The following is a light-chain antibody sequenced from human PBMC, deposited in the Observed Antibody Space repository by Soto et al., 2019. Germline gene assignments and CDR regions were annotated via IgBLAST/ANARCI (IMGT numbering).Light chain of an antibody. CDR1: QSVLSSSNNKNY. CDR3: QQSYGAPFA. CDR2: WAS. V-gene: IGKV4-1*01. J-gene: IGKJ3*01. Sequence: IVMTQSPDSLAVSLGERATINCKSSQSVLSSSNNKNYLAWYQQKPGQPPQLLIYWASTRESGVPDRFSGSGSGTDFALTISSLQAEDVAVYYCQQSYGAPFAFGPGTKVDIK.